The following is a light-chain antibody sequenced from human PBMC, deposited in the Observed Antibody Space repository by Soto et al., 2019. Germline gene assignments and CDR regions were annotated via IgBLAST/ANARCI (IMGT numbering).Light chain of an antibody. CDR1: QSVSSN. CDR2: GAS. Sequence: EIVMTQSPATLSVSPGERATLSCRASQSVSSNLAWYQQKPGQAPRLLIYGASTRATGIPARFSGSGSETEFTLTISSLQSEAFAVYYCQPYNNWPPWTFGQGTKVEIK. CDR3: QPYNNWPPWT. J-gene: IGKJ1*01. V-gene: IGKV3-15*01.